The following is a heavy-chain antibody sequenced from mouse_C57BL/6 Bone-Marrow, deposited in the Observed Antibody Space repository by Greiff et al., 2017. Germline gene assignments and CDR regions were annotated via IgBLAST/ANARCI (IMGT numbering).Heavy chain of an antibody. CDR1: GYTFTSYT. V-gene: IGHV1-4*01. Sequence: VKLQQSGAELARPGASVKMSCKASGYTFTSYTMHWVKQRPGQGLEWIGYINPSSGYTKYNQKFKDKATLTADKSSSTAYMQLSSLTSEDSAVYYCARLGSSPFDYWGHGTTLTVSS. CDR3: ARLGSSPFDY. J-gene: IGHJ2*01. CDR2: INPSSGYT. D-gene: IGHD1-3*01.